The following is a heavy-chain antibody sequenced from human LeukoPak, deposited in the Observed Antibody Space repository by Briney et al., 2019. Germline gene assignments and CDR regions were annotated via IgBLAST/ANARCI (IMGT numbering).Heavy chain of an antibody. J-gene: IGHJ4*02. CDR1: GGSISSYY. Sequence: PSETLSLTCTVSGGSISSYYWSWIRQPPGKGLEWIGYIYYSGSTNYNPSLKSRVTISVDTSKNQFSLKLSSVTAADTAVYYCARHRYSGYDFFSAGTDYFDYWGQGTLVTVSS. D-gene: IGHD5-12*01. CDR2: IYYSGST. CDR3: ARHRYSGYDFFSAGTDYFDY. V-gene: IGHV4-59*08.